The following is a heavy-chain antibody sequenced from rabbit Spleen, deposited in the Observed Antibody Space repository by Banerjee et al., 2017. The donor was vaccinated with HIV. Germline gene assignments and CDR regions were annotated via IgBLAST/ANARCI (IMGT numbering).Heavy chain of an antibody. J-gene: IGHJ6*01. V-gene: IGHV1S40*01. Sequence: QSLEESGGDLVKPGASLTLTCKASGFTISSTYWICWVRQAPGKGLEWIACIYAGSSGYTYSATWAKGRFTCSKPSSTTVTLQMTSLTAADTATYFCARDTASSFSSYGMDLWGPGTLVTVS. CDR2: IYAGSSGYT. D-gene: IGHD6-1*01. CDR1: GFTISSTYW. CDR3: ARDTASSFSSYGMDL.